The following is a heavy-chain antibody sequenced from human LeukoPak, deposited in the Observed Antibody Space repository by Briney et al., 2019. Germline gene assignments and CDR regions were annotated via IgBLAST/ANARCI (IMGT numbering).Heavy chain of an antibody. CDR2: IYTSGST. CDR1: GGSISSYY. V-gene: IGHV4-4*07. Sequence: PSETLSLTCTVSGGSISSYYWSWIRQPAGKGLEWIGRIYTSGSTNYNPSLKSRVTMSVDTSKNQFSLKLSSVTAADTAVYYCARELFESRAEGYYYYYMDVWGKGTTVTVSS. D-gene: IGHD2-21*01. J-gene: IGHJ6*03. CDR3: ARELFESRAEGYYYYYMDV.